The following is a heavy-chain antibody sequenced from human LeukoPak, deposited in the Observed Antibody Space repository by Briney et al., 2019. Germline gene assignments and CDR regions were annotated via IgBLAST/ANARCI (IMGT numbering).Heavy chain of an antibody. CDR1: GFTFSSYA. V-gene: IGHV3-23*01. CDR3: AKDRGQWLVQEYGMDV. D-gene: IGHD6-19*01. Sequence: GGSLRLSCAASGFTFSSYAMSWVRQAPGKGLEWVSAISGSGGSTYYADSVKGRFTISRDNSKNTLYLQMNSLRAEDTAVYYCAKDRGQWLVQEYGMDVWGQGTTVTVSS. CDR2: ISGSGGST. J-gene: IGHJ6*02.